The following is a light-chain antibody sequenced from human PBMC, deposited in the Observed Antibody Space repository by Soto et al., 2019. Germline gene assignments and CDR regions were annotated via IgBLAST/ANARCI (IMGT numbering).Light chain of an antibody. CDR1: QGISNW. V-gene: IGKV1-12*01. Sequence: DIQMTQSPSSVSASVGDRVTITCRASQGISNWLAWYQQKPGKAPNLLIFAASSLQSGVPSRFSCSGSGTDFTLTNSNIQPEDFSTYYCQQDNSFPPTFGQGTKLEIK. CDR3: QQDNSFPPT. CDR2: AAS. J-gene: IGKJ2*01.